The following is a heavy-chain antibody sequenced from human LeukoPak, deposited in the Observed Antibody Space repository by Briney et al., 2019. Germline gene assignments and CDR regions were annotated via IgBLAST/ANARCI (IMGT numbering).Heavy chain of an antibody. J-gene: IGHJ3*02. V-gene: IGHV3-23*01. D-gene: IGHD3-10*01. CDR3: ANAVPPMGRNPTPI. Sequence: GGSLRLSCAASGFTFSSYAMSWVRQAPGKGLDWVSAISGSGGSTYYADSVKGQFTISRDNSKNTLYLQMNSLRAEDTAVYYCANAVPPMGRNPTPIWGQGTMVTVSS. CDR1: GFTFSSYA. CDR2: ISGSGGST.